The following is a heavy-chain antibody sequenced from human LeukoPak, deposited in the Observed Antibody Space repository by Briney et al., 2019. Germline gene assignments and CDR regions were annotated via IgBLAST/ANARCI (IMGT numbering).Heavy chain of an antibody. CDR1: GYTFTAYY. Sequence: GASVNVSCKASGYTFTAYYMHWVRQAPGQGLEWMGWINPNSGGTNYAQKFQGRVTMTRDTSISTAYMELSRLRSDDTAVYYCASLPGPGGPIDYWGQGTLVTVSS. V-gene: IGHV1-2*02. CDR3: ASLPGPGGPIDY. J-gene: IGHJ4*02. D-gene: IGHD3-16*01. CDR2: INPNSGGT.